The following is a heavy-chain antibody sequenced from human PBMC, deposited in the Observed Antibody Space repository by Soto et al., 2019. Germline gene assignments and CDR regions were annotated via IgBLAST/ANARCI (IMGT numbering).Heavy chain of an antibody. J-gene: IGHJ2*01. Sequence: EVQLLESGGGLVQPGGSLRLSCAASGFTFSSYAMSWVRQAPGKGLEWVSAISGSGGSTYYADSVKGRFTISRDNSKNTLYLQMNSLRAEDTAVYYCARVRREATYYYDSSGYSPYWYFDLWGRGTLVTVSS. D-gene: IGHD3-22*01. V-gene: IGHV3-23*01. CDR3: ARVRREATYYYDSSGYSPYWYFDL. CDR2: ISGSGGST. CDR1: GFTFSSYA.